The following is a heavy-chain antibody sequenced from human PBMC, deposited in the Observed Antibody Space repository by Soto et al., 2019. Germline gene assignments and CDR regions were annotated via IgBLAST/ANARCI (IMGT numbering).Heavy chain of an antibody. D-gene: IGHD6-19*01. V-gene: IGHV3-53*01. Sequence: GGSLRLSCAASGFTVSSNYMSWVRQAPGKGLEWVSVIYSGGSTYYADSVKGRFTISRDNSKNTLYLQMNSLRAEDTAVYYCARAKEYSSGWYHWGQGTLVTVSS. CDR3: ARAKEYSSGWYH. CDR2: IYSGGST. CDR1: GFTVSSNY. J-gene: IGHJ5*02.